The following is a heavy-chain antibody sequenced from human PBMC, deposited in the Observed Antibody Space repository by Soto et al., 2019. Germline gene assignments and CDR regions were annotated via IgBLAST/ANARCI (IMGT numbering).Heavy chain of an antibody. CDR3: ARASGRSKLLPYYFDP. Sequence: QVHLVQSGAEVQKPGASVRLSCQASGYAFTTSAIHWVRQAPGQSLDWMGWINPATGDTKYSQNVRGRVTFALDTSATTAYMDLSSLTSHDTAVYYCARASGRSKLLPYYFDPWGQGTLVTVSS. J-gene: IGHJ5*02. D-gene: IGHD3-10*01. CDR2: INPATGDT. CDR1: GYAFTTSA. V-gene: IGHV1-3*01.